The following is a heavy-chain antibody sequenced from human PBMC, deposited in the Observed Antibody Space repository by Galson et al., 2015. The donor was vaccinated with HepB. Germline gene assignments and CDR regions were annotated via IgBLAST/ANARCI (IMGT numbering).Heavy chain of an antibody. V-gene: IGHV3-11*01. CDR2: ISSSGYTI. D-gene: IGHD1-20*01. J-gene: IGHJ4*02. CDR3: ARAGGYNWNYFDY. Sequence: SLRLSCAASGFTFSDYYMNWIRQAPGKGLEWLSYISSSGYTIYYADSVKGRFTISRDNAKNSLYLQMDSLRAEDTAVYYCARAGGYNWNYFDYRGQGTLVTVSS. CDR1: GFTFSDYY.